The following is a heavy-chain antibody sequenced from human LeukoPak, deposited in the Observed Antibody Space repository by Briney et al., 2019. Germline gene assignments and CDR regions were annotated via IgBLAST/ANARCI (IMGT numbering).Heavy chain of an antibody. D-gene: IGHD1-26*01. Sequence: SVKVSCKASGCTFSSYTISWVRQAPGQGLEWMGRIIPILGIANYAQKFQGRVTITADKYTSTAYMELSSLRSEDTAVYYCASIVGATTGDYWGQGTLVTVSS. J-gene: IGHJ4*02. CDR2: IIPILGIA. CDR3: ASIVGATTGDY. V-gene: IGHV1-69*02. CDR1: GCTFSSYT.